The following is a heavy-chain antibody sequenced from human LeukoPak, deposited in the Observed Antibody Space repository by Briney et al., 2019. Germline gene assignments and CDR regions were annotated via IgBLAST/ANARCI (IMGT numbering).Heavy chain of an antibody. CDR3: ARDNDFDY. CDR1: GYTFTSYY. J-gene: IGHJ4*02. D-gene: IGHD2-8*01. Sequence: ASVKVSCKASGYTFTSYYINWVRQAPGQGLEWMGIIYPGGGSTSYAQKFQGRVTMTRDMSTSTVYMELSSLRSEDTAVYYCARDNDFDYWGQGTLVTVSS. CDR2: IYPGGGST. V-gene: IGHV1-46*01.